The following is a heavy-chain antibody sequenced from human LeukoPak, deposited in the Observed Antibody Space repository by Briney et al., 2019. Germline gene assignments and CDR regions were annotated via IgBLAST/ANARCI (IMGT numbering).Heavy chain of an antibody. J-gene: IGHJ4*02. Sequence: SLRLSCTGSGFIFNNYAMHWVRQPPGKGLEWVSGISWNSGSIDYADSVKGRFTISRDNAKNTLTLQMNSLRVEDTAVYFCARDWVYKIDYWGRGTLVTVSS. V-gene: IGHV3-9*01. D-gene: IGHD5-24*01. CDR3: ARDWVYKIDY. CDR2: ISWNSGSI. CDR1: GFIFNNYA.